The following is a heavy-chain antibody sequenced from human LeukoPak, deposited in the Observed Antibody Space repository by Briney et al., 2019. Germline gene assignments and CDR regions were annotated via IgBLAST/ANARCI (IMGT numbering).Heavy chain of an antibody. CDR3: ATSVDTALDFDY. Sequence: GGCLRLSCAASGFTFSDYYMSWIRQAPGKGLEWVSYISSSNTYTNYADSVKGRFTIYRDNAKNSPYLQMNSLRAEDTAVYYCATSVDTALDFDYWGQGTLVTVSS. CDR2: ISSSNTYT. V-gene: IGHV3-11*03. D-gene: IGHD5-18*01. J-gene: IGHJ4*02. CDR1: GFTFSDYY.